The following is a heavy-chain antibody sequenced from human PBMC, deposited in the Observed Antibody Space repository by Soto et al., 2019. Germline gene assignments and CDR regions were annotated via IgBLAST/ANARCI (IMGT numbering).Heavy chain of an antibody. CDR3: ARDLGVTDPLDY. D-gene: IGHD2-21*02. Sequence: PSETLSLTCTVSGGSISNYYWTWIRQPPGKGLEWIGYIYYTGSTNYNPSLKSRVTISVDTSKNHFSLKLSSVTAADTAVYYCARDLGVTDPLDYWGQGTLVTVSS. J-gene: IGHJ4*02. V-gene: IGHV4-59*01. CDR1: GGSISNYY. CDR2: IYYTGST.